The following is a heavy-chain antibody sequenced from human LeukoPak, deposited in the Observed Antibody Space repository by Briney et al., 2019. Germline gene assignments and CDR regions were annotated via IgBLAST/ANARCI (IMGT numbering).Heavy chain of an antibody. CDR3: AKTHYYDSSGVPGDY. Sequence: GGSLRLSCVASGFTFSIYSMNWVRQAPGKGLEWVAVISHDGSNPYYADSVKGRFTISRDNSKNTLYLQMSSLRAEDTAVYFCAKTHYYDSSGVPGDYWGQGTLVTVSS. J-gene: IGHJ4*02. D-gene: IGHD3-22*01. CDR2: ISHDGSNP. V-gene: IGHV3-30*18. CDR1: GFTFSIYS.